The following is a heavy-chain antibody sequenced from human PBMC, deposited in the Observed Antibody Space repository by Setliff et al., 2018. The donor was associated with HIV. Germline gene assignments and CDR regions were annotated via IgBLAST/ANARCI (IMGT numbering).Heavy chain of an antibody. CDR2: INPGGDYR. V-gene: IGHV1-46*01. CDR1: GYTFSNYY. D-gene: IGHD2-15*01. Sequence: GASVKVSCKASGYTFSNYYVHWVRQAPGQGLEWMGMINPGGDYRSYTQKFQCRINLATASSTSTVYMELSSLRYEDTAIYYCARDVTVRLSVEYYFDYWGQGTLVTVSS. CDR3: ARDVTVRLSVEYYFDY. J-gene: IGHJ4*02.